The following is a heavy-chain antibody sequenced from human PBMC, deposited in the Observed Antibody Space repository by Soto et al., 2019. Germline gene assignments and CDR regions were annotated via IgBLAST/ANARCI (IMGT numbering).Heavy chain of an antibody. D-gene: IGHD2-21*02. V-gene: IGHV1-46*01. CDR2: INPSGGST. J-gene: IGHJ4*02. Sequence: ASVKVSCKASGYTFTSYYMHWVRQAPGQGLEWMGIINPSGGSTSYAQKFQGRVTMTRDTSTSTVYMELSSLRSEDTAVYYCARAPLAYCGGDCYSDYFDYWGQGTLVTVS. CDR3: ARAPLAYCGGDCYSDYFDY. CDR1: GYTFTSYY.